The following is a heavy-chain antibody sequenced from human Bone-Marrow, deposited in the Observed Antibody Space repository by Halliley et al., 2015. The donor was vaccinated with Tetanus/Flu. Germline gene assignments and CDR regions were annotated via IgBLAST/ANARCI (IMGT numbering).Heavy chain of an antibody. J-gene: IGHJ4*02. CDR3: ARDRGRVAVAGFDS. CDR2: VFSDGST. D-gene: IGHD6-19*01. Sequence: GWIGYVFSDGSTTYNPSPKSRVSMSVDTSKKHFSLNLRSVTAADTAVYFCARDRGRVAVAGFDSWGQGMLVTVSS. V-gene: IGHV4-61*03.